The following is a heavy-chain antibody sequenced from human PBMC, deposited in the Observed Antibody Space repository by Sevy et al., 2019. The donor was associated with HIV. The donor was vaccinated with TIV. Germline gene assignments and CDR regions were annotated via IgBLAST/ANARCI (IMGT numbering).Heavy chain of an antibody. Sequence: GGSLRLFCAASGFTFSNAWMSWVRQAPGKGLEWVGRIKSKTDGGTTDYAAPVKGRFTISRDDSKNTLYLQMNSLKTEDTAVYYCTTGFSVFDYYYGMDVWGQGTTVTVSS. V-gene: IGHV3-15*01. CDR2: IKSKTDGGTT. CDR3: TTGFSVFDYYYGMDV. D-gene: IGHD3-3*02. J-gene: IGHJ6*02. CDR1: GFTFSNAW.